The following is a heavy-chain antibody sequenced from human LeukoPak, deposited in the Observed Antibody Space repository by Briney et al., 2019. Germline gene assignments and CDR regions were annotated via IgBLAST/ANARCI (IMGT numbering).Heavy chain of an antibody. Sequence: ASVKVSCKASAYHSPICGITWVRQAPGRGLEWMGWISTYNGNTQYAQKFQGRVTMTTDTPTQTVYMELRSLRSNDTAVCYFALPAKGAFFYYYMEVWGKGTTVTVSS. CDR2: ISTYNGNT. V-gene: IGHV1-18*01. CDR3: ALPAKGAFFYYYMEV. CDR1: AYHSPICG. D-gene: IGHD2-2*01. J-gene: IGHJ6*03.